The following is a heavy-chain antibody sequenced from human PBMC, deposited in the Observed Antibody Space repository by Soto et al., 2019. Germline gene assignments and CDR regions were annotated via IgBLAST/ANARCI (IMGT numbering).Heavy chain of an antibody. D-gene: IGHD4-4*01. CDR3: ARGANYEACYYDIVV. CDR1: GGTFSSYA. Sequence: QVQLVQSGAEVKKPGSSVKVSCKTSGGTFSSYALNWVRQAPGQGLDWMGVIIPIFVTAIYAQSFQGRLTITADGSTTTTYMELSSLSSEDTAVYFWARGANYEACYYDIVVWGQGTTVTVSS. V-gene: IGHV1-69*12. J-gene: IGHJ6*02. CDR2: IIPIFVTA.